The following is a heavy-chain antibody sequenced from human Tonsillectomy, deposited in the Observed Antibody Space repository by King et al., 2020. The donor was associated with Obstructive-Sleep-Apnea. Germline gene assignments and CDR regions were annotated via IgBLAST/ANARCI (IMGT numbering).Heavy chain of an antibody. CDR1: GFSFSSYG. CDR3: AIREGLPDY. CDR2: IRYDGSNK. D-gene: IGHD1-26*01. J-gene: IGHJ4*02. Sequence: VQLVESGGGVVQPGGSLRLSWAASGFSFSSYGIHWVRQAPGKGLEWVTFIRYDGSNKYYADSVKGRFTVSRDNSKNTLYLQMKSLRPEDTAVYYCAIREGLPDYWGRGTLVTVSS. V-gene: IGHV3-30*02.